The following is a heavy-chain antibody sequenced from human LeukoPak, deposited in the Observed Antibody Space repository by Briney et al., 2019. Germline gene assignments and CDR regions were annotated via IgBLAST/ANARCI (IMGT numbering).Heavy chain of an antibody. D-gene: IGHD1-20*01. CDR1: GGSISSSSYY. CDR3: ASLNNWNDVDP. V-gene: IGHV4-39*01. Sequence: SETLSLTCTVSGGSISSSSYYWGWIRQPPGKGLEWIGSIYYSGSTYYNPSLKSRVTISVDTSKNQFSLKLSSVTAADTAVYYCASLNNWNDVDPWGQGTLVTVSS. J-gene: IGHJ5*02. CDR2: IYYSGST.